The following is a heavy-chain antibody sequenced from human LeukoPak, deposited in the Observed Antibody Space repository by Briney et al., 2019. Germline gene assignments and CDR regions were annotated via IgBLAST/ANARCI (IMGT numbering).Heavy chain of an antibody. CDR3: AKHSSGSYQPFDY. V-gene: IGHV3-23*01. D-gene: IGHD3-22*01. CDR2: ISDGGGTT. Sequence: GGSLRLSCAASGVTVSSNYMSWVRQAPGKGLEWVSVISDGGGTTYYADSVKGRFTISRDNSKNTLYLQMNSLRAEDTAVYYCAKHSSGSYQPFDYWGQGTLVTVSS. J-gene: IGHJ4*02. CDR1: GVTVSSNY.